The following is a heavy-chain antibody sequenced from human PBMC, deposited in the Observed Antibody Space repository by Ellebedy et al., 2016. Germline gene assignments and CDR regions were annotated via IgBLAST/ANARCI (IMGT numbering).Heavy chain of an antibody. D-gene: IGHD2-15*01. CDR2: TSPGGAM. CDR3: ARRYCSGGSCPFDY. V-gene: IGHV3-53*01. Sequence: GESLKISCAASGFTVSSSWVSWVRQSPGKGLEWVSLTSPGGAMHYADYVKGRFTISRDNAKNSLYLQMNSLRAEDTAVYYCARRYCSGGSCPFDYWGQGTLVTVSS. J-gene: IGHJ4*02. CDR1: GFTVSSSW.